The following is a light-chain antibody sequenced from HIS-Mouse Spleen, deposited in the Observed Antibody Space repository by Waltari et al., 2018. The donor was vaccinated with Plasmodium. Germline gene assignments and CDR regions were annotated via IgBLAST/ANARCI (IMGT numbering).Light chain of an antibody. CDR3: QQYYRYPLT. J-gene: IGKJ4*01. Sequence: AIRMTQSPSSFSASTGDRVTITCRASQGISRYLAWYQQKPGKAPKLLLYAASTLQSGVPSRFSGSGSGTDFTLTISCLQSEDFATYYCQQYYRYPLTFGGGTKVEIK. CDR2: AAS. V-gene: IGKV1-8*01. CDR1: QGISRY.